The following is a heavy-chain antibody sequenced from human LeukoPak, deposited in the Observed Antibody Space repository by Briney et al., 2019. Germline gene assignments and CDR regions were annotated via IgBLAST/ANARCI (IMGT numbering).Heavy chain of an antibody. V-gene: IGHV3-30*18. CDR1: GFTFSSYG. J-gene: IGHJ6*04. Sequence: GRSLRLSCAASGFTFSSYGIHWVRQAPGEGLEWVAVISYHGSNKYYADSVKGRFTISRDNSKNTLYLQMNSLRAEDTAVYYCAKDEAYSSAWYIQNGFFYYGMDVWGNGTTVTVSS. CDR2: ISYHGSNK. CDR3: AKDEAYSSAWYIQNGFFYYGMDV. D-gene: IGHD6-19*01.